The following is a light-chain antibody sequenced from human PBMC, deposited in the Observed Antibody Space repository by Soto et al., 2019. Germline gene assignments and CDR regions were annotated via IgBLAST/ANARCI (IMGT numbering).Light chain of an antibody. J-gene: IGLJ1*01. CDR3: RSSAITWTXIYV. CDR1: SSDVCTYNY. Sequence: QSSLTQPASVSGSPVQSITISCTGTSSDVCTYNYFSWHRNHPGKSPKLMISEVSNRHSGISNRFSGSKSGNTASLTIYGLQPEDEADYYCRSSAITWTXIYVFGTGTKVXV. CDR2: EVS. V-gene: IGLV2-14*01.